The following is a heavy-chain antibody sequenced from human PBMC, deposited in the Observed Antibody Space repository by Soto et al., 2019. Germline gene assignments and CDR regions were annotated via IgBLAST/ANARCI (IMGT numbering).Heavy chain of an antibody. CDR1: GGSISSGDYY. Sequence: SETLSITGTVSGGSISSGDYYWSWIRQPPGKGLEWIGYIYYSGSTYYNPSLKSRVTISVDKSKNQFSLKLSSVTAADTAVYYCAREKHVLLWFEELLARFFDYCAQRTPVAVSS. D-gene: IGHD3-10*01. CDR3: AREKHVLLWFEELLARFFDY. V-gene: IGHV4-30-4*01. CDR2: IYYSGST. J-gene: IGHJ4*01.